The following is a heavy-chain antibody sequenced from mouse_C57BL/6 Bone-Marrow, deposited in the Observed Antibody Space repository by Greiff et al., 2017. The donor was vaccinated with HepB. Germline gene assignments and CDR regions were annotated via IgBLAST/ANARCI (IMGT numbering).Heavy chain of an antibody. J-gene: IGHJ3*01. Sequence: VQLQQPGAELVRPGTSVKLSCKASGYTFTSYWMHWVKQRPGQGLEWIGVIDPSDSYTNYNQKFKGKATLTVDTSSSTAYMQLSSLTSEDSAVYYCARPDDWGRGTLVTVSA. CDR1: GYTFTSYW. V-gene: IGHV1-59*01. CDR2: IDPSDSYT. CDR3: ARPDD.